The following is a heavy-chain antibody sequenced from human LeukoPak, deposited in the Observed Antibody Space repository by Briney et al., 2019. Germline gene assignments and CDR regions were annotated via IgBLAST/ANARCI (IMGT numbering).Heavy chain of an antibody. CDR1: GGSINTDGYY. CDR3: ARSKGPTIGVLYF. J-gene: IGHJ4*02. D-gene: IGHD1-26*01. CDR2: IYYSGRT. V-gene: IGHV4-39*07. Sequence: SETLSLTCSVSGGSINTDGYYWGWIRQPPGKGLEWIGSIYYSGRTYYNPSLKSRVTISVDMSKNQFSLNLNSVTAADTALYYCARSKGPTIGVLYFWGQGTLVTVSS.